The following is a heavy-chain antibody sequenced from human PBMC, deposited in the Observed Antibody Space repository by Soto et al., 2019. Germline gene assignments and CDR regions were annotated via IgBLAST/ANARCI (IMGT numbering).Heavy chain of an antibody. D-gene: IGHD5-18*01. V-gene: IGHV3-30*18. CDR3: AKDRIKRGYSYGFLLDY. CDR1: GFTFSSYG. Sequence: QVQLVESGGGVVQPGRSLRLSCAASGFTFSSYGMHWVRQAPGKGLEWVAVISYDGSNKYYADSVKGRFTISRDNSKNTLYLQMNSPRAEDTAVYYCAKDRIKRGYSYGFLLDYWGQGTLVTVSS. J-gene: IGHJ4*02. CDR2: ISYDGSNK.